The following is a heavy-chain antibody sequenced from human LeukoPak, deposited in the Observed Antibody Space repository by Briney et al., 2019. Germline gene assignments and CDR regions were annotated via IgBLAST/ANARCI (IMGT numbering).Heavy chain of an antibody. J-gene: IGHJ4*02. D-gene: IGHD3-22*01. V-gene: IGHV1-18*01. CDR2: ISSYNGNT. Sequence: GASVKVSCKASGYTFTSYGISWVRQAPGQGLEWMGWISSYNGNTNYAQKLQGRVTMTRDTSTSTVYMELSSLRSEDTAVYYCARADNYYDSSGYYYWGQGTLVTVSS. CDR1: GYTFTSYG. CDR3: ARADNYYDSSGYYY.